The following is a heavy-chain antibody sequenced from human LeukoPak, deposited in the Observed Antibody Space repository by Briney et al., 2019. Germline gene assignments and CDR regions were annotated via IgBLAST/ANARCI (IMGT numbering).Heavy chain of an antibody. V-gene: IGHV4-59*01. CDR3: ARNPYDILTGYPYYFDY. CDR1: GGSISSYY. Sequence: KSSETLSLTCTVSGGSISSYYWSWIRQPPGKGLEWIGYIYYSGSTNYNPSLKSRVTISVDTSKNQFSLKLSSVTAADTAVYYCARNPYDILTGYPYYFDYWGQGTLVTVSS. D-gene: IGHD3-9*01. J-gene: IGHJ4*02. CDR2: IYYSGST.